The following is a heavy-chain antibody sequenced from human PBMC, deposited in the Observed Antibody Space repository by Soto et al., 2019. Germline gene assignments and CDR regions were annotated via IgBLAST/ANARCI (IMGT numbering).Heavy chain of an antibody. D-gene: IGHD3-16*01. CDR2: IKCDGENK. CDR1: GFAFRSYG. J-gene: IGHJ4*02. Sequence: GGSLRLSCAASGFAFRSYGMHWVRQAPGKGLEWVSVIKCDGENKNYIDSVKGRFTISRDISKNTLYLQMNSLRAEDTAVYYCVKDGAIKPSWGQGTLVTVSS. V-gene: IGHV3-30*18. CDR3: VKDGAIKPS.